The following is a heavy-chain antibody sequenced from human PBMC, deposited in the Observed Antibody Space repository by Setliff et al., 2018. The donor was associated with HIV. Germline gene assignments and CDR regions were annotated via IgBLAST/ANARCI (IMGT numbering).Heavy chain of an antibody. V-gene: IGHV4-39*01. CDR1: GGSISSSSYY. CDR2: IYYSGST. Sequence: SETLSLTCTVSGGSISSSSYYWGWIRQPPGKGLEWIGSIYYSGSTYYNPSLKSRVTISVDTSKNQFSLKLGSVTAADTAVYYCARGRDKYGPIDYWGQGTLVTVSS. J-gene: IGHJ4*02. D-gene: IGHD3-10*01. CDR3: ARGRDKYGPIDY.